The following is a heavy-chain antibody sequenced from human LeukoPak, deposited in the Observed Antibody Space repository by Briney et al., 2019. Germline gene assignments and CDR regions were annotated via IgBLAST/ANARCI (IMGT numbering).Heavy chain of an antibody. D-gene: IGHD1-26*01. J-gene: IGHJ4*02. CDR3: ARLGVVGATTASENFDY. V-gene: IGHV4-39*01. Sequence: SETLSLTCSVSYGSISSSSYYCAWIRQPPGKGLEWIGSMYYSGSTYYNPSLKSRVTISVDTSKNQFSLKVNSVTAADTAVYYCARLGVVGATTASENFDYLGQGTLVTVSS. CDR2: MYYSGST. CDR1: YGSISSSSYY.